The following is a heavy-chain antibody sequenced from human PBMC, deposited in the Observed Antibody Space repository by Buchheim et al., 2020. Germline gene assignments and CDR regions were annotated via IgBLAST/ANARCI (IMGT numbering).Heavy chain of an antibody. V-gene: IGHV3-33*01. J-gene: IGHJ6*02. CDR2: IWYDGSNK. D-gene: IGHD3-3*01. CDR1: GFTFSSYG. Sequence: QVQLVESGGGVVQPGRSLRLSCAASGFTFSSYGMHWVRQAPGKGLEWAAVIWYDGSNKYYADSVKGRFTISRDNSKNTLYLQMNSLRAEDTAVYYCARDPRYYDFWSGYSTNYYYYGMDVWGQGTT. CDR3: ARDPRYYDFWSGYSTNYYYYGMDV.